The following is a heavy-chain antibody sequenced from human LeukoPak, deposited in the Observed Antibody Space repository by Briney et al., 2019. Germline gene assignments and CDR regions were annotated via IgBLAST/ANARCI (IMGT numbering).Heavy chain of an antibody. V-gene: IGHV1-2*04. Sequence: GASVKVSCKASGYTFTGYYMHWVRQAPGQGLEWMGWINPNSGGTNYAQKFQGWVTMTRDTSISTAYMELSSLRSEDTAVYYCATSPATSKAFYFDYWGQGTLVTVSS. CDR3: ATSPATSKAFYFDY. CDR1: GYTFTGYY. D-gene: IGHD5-24*01. J-gene: IGHJ4*02. CDR2: INPNSGGT.